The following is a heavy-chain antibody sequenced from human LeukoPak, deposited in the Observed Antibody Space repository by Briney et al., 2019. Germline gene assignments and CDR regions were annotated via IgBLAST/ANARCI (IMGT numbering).Heavy chain of an antibody. V-gene: IGHV4-39*01. D-gene: IGHD4-17*01. Sequence: SETLSLTCAVYGGSFSGYYWGWIRQPPGKGLEWIGSIYYSGSTYYNRSLKSRVTTSVDTSKNQFSLKLSSVTAADTAVYYCARYFGDYIAFDIWGQGTRVTVSS. CDR2: IYYSGST. CDR3: ARYFGDYIAFDI. CDR1: GGSFSGYY. J-gene: IGHJ3*02.